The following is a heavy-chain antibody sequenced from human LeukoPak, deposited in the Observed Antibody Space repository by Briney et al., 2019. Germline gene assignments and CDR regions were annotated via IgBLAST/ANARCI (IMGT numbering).Heavy chain of an antibody. D-gene: IGHD3-9*01. Sequence: ASVKVSCKASGYTFTGYYMHWVRQAPGQGLEWMGWINPSSGDTNYAQKFQGRVTMTRDTSISTAYMELSRLRSDDTAVYYCARYDILTGSYYFDYWGQGTLVTVSS. CDR3: ARYDILTGSYYFDY. CDR2: INPSSGDT. CDR1: GYTFTGYY. J-gene: IGHJ4*02. V-gene: IGHV1-2*02.